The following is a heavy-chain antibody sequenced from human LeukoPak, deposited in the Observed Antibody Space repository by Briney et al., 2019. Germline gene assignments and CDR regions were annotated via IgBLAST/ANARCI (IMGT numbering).Heavy chain of an antibody. D-gene: IGHD6-19*01. CDR2: MYIGGGT. Sequence: GGSLRLSCAASGFTFSSYSMNWVRQAPGKGLEWVSVMYIGGGTYYADLVKGRFTISRDNSKNTLYLQMNRMRVEDTAVYHCVRDRRSSGYDYWGQGTLVTVSS. V-gene: IGHV3-66*01. J-gene: IGHJ4*02. CDR3: VRDRRSSGYDY. CDR1: GFTFSSYS.